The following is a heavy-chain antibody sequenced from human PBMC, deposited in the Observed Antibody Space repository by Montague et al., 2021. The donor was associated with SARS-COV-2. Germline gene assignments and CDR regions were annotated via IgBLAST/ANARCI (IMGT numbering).Heavy chain of an antibody. CDR1: GDSISDYY. CDR2: IFRSGAT. V-gene: IGHV4-59*01. CDR3: ARTSRDSRYFYGVDV. Sequence: SETLSLTCTVSGDSISDYYWSWIRQPPGMGLEWIGYIFRSGATNYNPPLKSRVIISLDTSKSQFSLRLSSVTAADTAIYYRARTSRDSRYFYGVDVWGQGTTVTVSS. J-gene: IGHJ6*02. D-gene: IGHD2-21*02.